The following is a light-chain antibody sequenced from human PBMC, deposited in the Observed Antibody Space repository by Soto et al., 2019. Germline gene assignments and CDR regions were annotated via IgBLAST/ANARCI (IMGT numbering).Light chain of an antibody. J-gene: IGKJ4*01. Sequence: EIVLTQSPGTLSLSPGERATLSCRASQSVRSSYLARYQQKPGQAPRLLIYGTSSRATGIPDRVIGSGSGTDFTLTITRLEPEDFAVYYCQQYGSSPLTFGGGTKAEIK. CDR1: QSVRSSY. V-gene: IGKV3-20*01. CDR3: QQYGSSPLT. CDR2: GTS.